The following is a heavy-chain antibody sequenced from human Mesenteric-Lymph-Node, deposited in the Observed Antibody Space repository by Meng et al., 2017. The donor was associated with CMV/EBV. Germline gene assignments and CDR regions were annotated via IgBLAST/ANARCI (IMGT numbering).Heavy chain of an antibody. CDR3: TKLSSFFYYGVDV. D-gene: IGHD6-6*01. CDR1: GFTFRYYA. V-gene: IGHV3-23*01. Sequence: GGSLRLSCAASGFTFRYYAMTWFRQAPGKGLEWVSTVSDSGTQIDYAGSVTGRFNISRDNSKNTLYLQMNSLRAEDTAIYYCTKLSSFFYYGVDVWGHGTTVTVSS. J-gene: IGHJ6*02. CDR2: VSDSGTQI.